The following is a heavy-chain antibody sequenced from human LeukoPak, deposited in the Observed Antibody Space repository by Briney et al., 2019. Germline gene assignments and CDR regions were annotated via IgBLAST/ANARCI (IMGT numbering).Heavy chain of an antibody. CDR1: GFTFSSYA. CDR3: ARVTGYSSGWYTGDGFDI. D-gene: IGHD6-19*01. Sequence: PGGSLRLSCAASGFTFSSYAMHWVRQAPGKGLEWVAVISYDGSNKYYADSVKGRFTISRDNSKNTLYLQMNSLRAEDTAVYYCARVTGYSSGWYTGDGFDIWGQGTMVTVSS. CDR2: ISYDGSNK. V-gene: IGHV3-30-3*01. J-gene: IGHJ3*02.